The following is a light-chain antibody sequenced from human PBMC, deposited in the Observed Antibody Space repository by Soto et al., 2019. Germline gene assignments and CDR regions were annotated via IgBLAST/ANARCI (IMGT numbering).Light chain of an antibody. Sequence: DIQMTQPPSSLSASVVDRVTITCRASQSISSYLNWYQQKPGKAPKLLIYAASSLQSGVPSRFSGSGSGTDFTLTISSLQPEDFATYYCQQSYSTPPTFGGGTKVDIK. CDR2: AAS. CDR1: QSISSY. V-gene: IGKV1-39*01. CDR3: QQSYSTPPT. J-gene: IGKJ4*01.